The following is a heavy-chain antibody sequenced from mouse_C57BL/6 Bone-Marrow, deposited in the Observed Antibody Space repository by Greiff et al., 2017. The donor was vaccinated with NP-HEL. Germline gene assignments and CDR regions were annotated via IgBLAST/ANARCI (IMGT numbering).Heavy chain of an antibody. Sequence: DVQLVESGPGLVKPSQTVFLTCTVTGISITTGNYRWSWIRQFPGNKLEWIGYIYYSGTITYNPSLTSRTTITRDTPKNQFFLEMNSLTAEDTATYYCAREADGYYAYWYFDVWGTGTTVTVSS. CDR1: GISITTGNYR. J-gene: IGHJ1*03. D-gene: IGHD2-3*01. CDR2: IYYSGTI. CDR3: AREADGYYAYWYFDV. V-gene: IGHV3-5*01.